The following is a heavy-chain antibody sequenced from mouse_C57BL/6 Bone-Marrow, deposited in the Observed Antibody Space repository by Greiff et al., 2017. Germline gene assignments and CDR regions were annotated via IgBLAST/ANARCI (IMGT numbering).Heavy chain of an antibody. CDR1: GYTFTDYE. Sequence: VQLQQSGAELVRPGASVTLSCKASGYTFTDYEMHWVKQTPVHGLEWIGAIDPETGGTAYNQKFKGKAILTADKSSSTAYMELRSLTSEDSAVYYGTRKGFSSHYFAYWGQGTTLTVSS. CDR2: IDPETGGT. D-gene: IGHD1-1*01. CDR3: TRKGFSSHYFAY. J-gene: IGHJ2*01. V-gene: IGHV1-15*01.